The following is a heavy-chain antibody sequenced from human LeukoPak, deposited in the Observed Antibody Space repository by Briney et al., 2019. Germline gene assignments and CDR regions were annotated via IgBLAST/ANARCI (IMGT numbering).Heavy chain of an antibody. CDR3: AKTRSGS. V-gene: IGHV3-74*01. J-gene: IGHJ5*02. D-gene: IGHD3-3*01. CDR2: MNSDGGTT. CDR1: GFTFSDYW. Sequence: GGSLRLSCAASGFTFSDYWMHWVRQAPGNGLVWVSRMNSDGGTTTYADSVQGRFTISRDNAKNTLHLQMNSLRAEDTAVYYCAKTRSGSWGQGTLVTVSS.